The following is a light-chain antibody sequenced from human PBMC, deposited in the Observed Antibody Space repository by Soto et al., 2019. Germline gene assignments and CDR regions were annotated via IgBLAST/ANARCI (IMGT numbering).Light chain of an antibody. Sequence: QSALAQPPSASGTPGQRVTISCSGSNSNIGSNTVTWYRQLPGTAPKVLIYTNSHRPSGVPDRFSGSKSGTSASLAISGLQSEDEADYYCAAWDDSLNGRVFGGGTKLTVL. CDR3: AAWDDSLNGRV. J-gene: IGLJ2*01. CDR2: TNS. CDR1: NSNIGSNT. V-gene: IGLV1-44*01.